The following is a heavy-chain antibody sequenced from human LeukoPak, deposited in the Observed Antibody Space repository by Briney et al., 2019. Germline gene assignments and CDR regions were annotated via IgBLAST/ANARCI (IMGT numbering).Heavy chain of an antibody. V-gene: IGHV1-69*06. CDR1: GGTFSSYA. CDR2: IIPIFSTA. D-gene: IGHD2-15*01. J-gene: IGHJ5*02. CDR3: ARDCSGGSSYAWGFDP. Sequence: GASLKLSCKASGGTFSSYAISWVRQAPGQGLEWVGGIIPIFSTANYAEKLKGRVTITADKSTSTAYMQLSSLRSEDTALYYCARDCSGGSSYAWGFDPWGQGTLVTVPS.